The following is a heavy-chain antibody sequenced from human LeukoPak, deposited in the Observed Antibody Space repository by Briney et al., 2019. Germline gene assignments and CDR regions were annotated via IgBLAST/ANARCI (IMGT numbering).Heavy chain of an antibody. Sequence: GGSLRLSCAASGFTFSSYAMNWVRQAPGKGLEWVSTISGTGSSTYYADSAKGRFTISRDNSKDTLFLQLNSLTAADTAMYFCAKASVAIPQYCNSWGQGTLVTVSS. V-gene: IGHV3-23*01. CDR2: ISGTGSST. CDR3: AKASVAIPQYCNS. CDR1: GFTFSSYA. D-gene: IGHD2-2*02. J-gene: IGHJ5*02.